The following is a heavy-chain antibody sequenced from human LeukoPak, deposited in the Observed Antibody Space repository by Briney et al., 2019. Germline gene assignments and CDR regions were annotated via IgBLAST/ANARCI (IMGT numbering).Heavy chain of an antibody. CDR3: AREWELLHWFDP. Sequence: ASVKVSCKASGYTFTSYGISWVRQAPGQGLERMGWISAYNGNTNYAQKLQGRVTMTTDTSTSTAYMELRSLRSDDTAVYYCAREWELLHWFDPWGQGTLVTVSS. CDR1: GYTFTSYG. D-gene: IGHD1-26*01. CDR2: ISAYNGNT. J-gene: IGHJ5*02. V-gene: IGHV1-18*01.